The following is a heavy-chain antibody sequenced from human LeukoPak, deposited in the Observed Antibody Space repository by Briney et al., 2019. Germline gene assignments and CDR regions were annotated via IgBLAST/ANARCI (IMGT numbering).Heavy chain of an antibody. D-gene: IGHD6-13*01. CDR3: ARHFISAVGPSWFDP. J-gene: IGHJ5*02. CDR2: IYPGGSDI. CDR1: GYSFTSYW. Sequence: GESLKISCKGSGYSFTSYWIGWVRQMPGKGLEWIGFIYPGGSDIRYSPSFQGQVTISADKSISTAYLQWSSLKASDTAMYYCARHFISAVGPSWFDPWGQGTLVTVSS. V-gene: IGHV5-51*01.